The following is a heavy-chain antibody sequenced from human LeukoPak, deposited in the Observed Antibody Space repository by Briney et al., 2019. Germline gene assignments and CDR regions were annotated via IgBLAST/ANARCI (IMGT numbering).Heavy chain of an antibody. J-gene: IGHJ4*02. V-gene: IGHV4-38-2*01. CDR3: ARHGDLKHTYYDFWSGYYINY. Sequence: SETLSLTXAVSGYSISSGYYWGWIRQPPGKGLEWIGSIYHSGSTYYNPSLKSRVTISVDTSKNQFSLKLSSVTAADTAVYYCARHGDLKHTYYDFWSGYYINYWGQGTLVTVSS. CDR2: IYHSGST. CDR1: GYSISSGYY. D-gene: IGHD3-3*01.